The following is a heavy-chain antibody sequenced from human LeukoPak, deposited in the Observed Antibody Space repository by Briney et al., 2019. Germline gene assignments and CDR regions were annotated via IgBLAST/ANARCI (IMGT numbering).Heavy chain of an antibody. CDR3: ASMATATTVTTVDY. CDR1: GFTFSSYG. V-gene: IGHV3-33*01. CDR2: IWYDGSNK. D-gene: IGHD4-17*01. J-gene: IGHJ4*02. Sequence: GGSLRLSCAASGFTFSSYGMHWVRQAPGKGLEWVAVIWYDGSNKYYADSVKGRFTISRDNSKNTPYLQMNSLRAEDTAVYYCASMATATTVTTVDYWGQGTLVTVSS.